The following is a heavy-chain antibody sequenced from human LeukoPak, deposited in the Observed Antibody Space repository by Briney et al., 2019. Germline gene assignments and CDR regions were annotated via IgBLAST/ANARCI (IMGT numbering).Heavy chain of an antibody. CDR2: INTDGSST. CDR3: TRDLSGTYYGRFDY. J-gene: IGHJ4*02. Sequence: GGSLRLSCAASGFTFSSYWMHWVRQAPGKGLLWVSRINTDGSSTNFADSVRGRFTISRDNAKNTLYLQMNSLRAEDTAVYYCTRDLSGTYYGRFDYWGQGTLVTVSS. D-gene: IGHD1-26*01. V-gene: IGHV3-74*01. CDR1: GFTFSSYW.